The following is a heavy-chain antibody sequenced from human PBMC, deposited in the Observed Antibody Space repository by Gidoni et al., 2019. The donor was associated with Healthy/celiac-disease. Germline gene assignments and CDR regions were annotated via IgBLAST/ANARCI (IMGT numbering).Heavy chain of an antibody. V-gene: IGHV1-58*01. CDR1: GFAFTSSA. J-gene: IGHJ4*02. CDR3: AASAPAPTGAGY. D-gene: IGHD4-17*01. CDR2: IVVGSGNT. Sequence: QMKLVQSGPEGKKPGTSVKVSCKASGFAFTSSAVQWVRQARGQRLEWIGWIVVGSGNTNYAQKFQERVPITRDMSTSTAYMALSSLRSEDTAVYYCAASAPAPTGAGYWGQGTLVTVSS.